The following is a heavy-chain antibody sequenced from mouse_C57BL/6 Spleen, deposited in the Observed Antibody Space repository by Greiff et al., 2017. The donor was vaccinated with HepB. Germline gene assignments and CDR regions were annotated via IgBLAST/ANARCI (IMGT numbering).Heavy chain of an antibody. Sequence: EVQGVESGGDLVKPGGSLKLSCAASGFTFSSYGMSWVRQTPDKRLEWVATISSGGSYTYYPDSVKGRFTISRDNAKNTLYLQMSSLKSEDTAMYYCASLSDYWGHGTTLTVSS. J-gene: IGHJ2*01. CDR3: ASLSDY. CDR1: GFTFSSYG. V-gene: IGHV5-6*01. CDR2: ISSGGSYT.